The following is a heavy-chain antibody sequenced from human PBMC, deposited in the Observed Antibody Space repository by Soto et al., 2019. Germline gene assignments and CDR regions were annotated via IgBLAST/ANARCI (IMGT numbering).Heavy chain of an antibody. Sequence: QVQLEQSGGEVKQPGSSVRVSCKTSGGTFSTYAINWVRQAPGQGLEWMGAIIPLFGTADYSQKFQGRVTITAEEPTSTVYMELTSLRFDDTAVYFCARPKGTYSSGYYYFDFWGQGTLVTVSS. CDR1: GGTFSTYA. J-gene: IGHJ4*02. V-gene: IGHV1-69*01. D-gene: IGHD6-19*01. CDR3: ARPKGTYSSGYYYFDF. CDR2: IIPLFGTA.